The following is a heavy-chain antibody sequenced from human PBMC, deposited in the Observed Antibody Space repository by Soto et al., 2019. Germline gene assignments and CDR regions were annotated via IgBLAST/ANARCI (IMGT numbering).Heavy chain of an antibody. D-gene: IGHD3-22*01. CDR1: GFTFSKYA. Sequence: PGGSLRLSCVASGFTFSKYAMSWVRQAPGKGLEWVSHISRGGDDTYYAGSVKGRFSISRDNSKNRLFLQMNSLRDEDTAVYYCAKCGANDSSGYQEVENDYWGQRTQVTVSS. V-gene: IGHV3-23*01. CDR2: ISRGGDDT. J-gene: IGHJ4*02. CDR3: AKCGANDSSGYQEVENDY.